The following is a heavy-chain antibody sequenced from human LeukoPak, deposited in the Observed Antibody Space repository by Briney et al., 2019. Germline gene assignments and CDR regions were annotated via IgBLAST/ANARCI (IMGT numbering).Heavy chain of an antibody. CDR2: IYPGDSDT. Sequence: GESLEISCEGSGYWFTSYWIGWVRQMPGKGLEWMGVIYPGDSDTIYSPSFQGQVTISVDKSVRTAYLQWSSLKVSDTAIYYCARHLRVGRIAPFDFWGQGTLVTVSS. V-gene: IGHV5-51*01. CDR1: GYWFTSYW. J-gene: IGHJ4*02. CDR3: ARHLRVGRIAPFDF. D-gene: IGHD1-26*01.